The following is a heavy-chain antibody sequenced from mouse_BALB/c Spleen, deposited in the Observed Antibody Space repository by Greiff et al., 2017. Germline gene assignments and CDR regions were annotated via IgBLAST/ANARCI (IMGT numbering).Heavy chain of an antibody. D-gene: IGHD1-1*01. Sequence: EVQLVESGAELVRPGALVKLSCKASGFNIKDYYMHWVKQRPEQGLEWIGWIDPENGNTIYDPKFQGKASITADTSSNTAYLQLSSLTSEDTAVYYCARHYYGSSYYFDYWGQGTTLTVSS. CDR3: ARHYYGSSYYFDY. V-gene: IGHV14-1*02. CDR2: IDPENGNT. CDR1: GFNIKDYY. J-gene: IGHJ2*01.